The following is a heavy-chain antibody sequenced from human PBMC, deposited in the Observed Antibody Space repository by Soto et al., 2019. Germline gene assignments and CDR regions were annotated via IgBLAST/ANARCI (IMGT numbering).Heavy chain of an antibody. CDR3: ARHSDSSSWYYSWFDP. CDR2: IYYSGST. J-gene: IGHJ5*02. Sequence: SETLSLTCTVSGGSISSYYWSWIRQPPGKGLEWIGYIYYSGSTNYNPSLKSRVTISVDTSKNQFSLKLSSVTAADTAVYCCARHSDSSSWYYSWFDPWGQGTLVTVSS. D-gene: IGHD6-13*01. V-gene: IGHV4-59*08. CDR1: GGSISSYY.